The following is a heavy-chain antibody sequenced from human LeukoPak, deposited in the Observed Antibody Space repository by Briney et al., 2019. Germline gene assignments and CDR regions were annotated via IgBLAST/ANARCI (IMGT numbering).Heavy chain of an antibody. J-gene: IGHJ4*02. D-gene: IGHD5-24*01. CDR2: INPNSGGT. V-gene: IGHV1-2*02. CDR1: GYTFTGYY. Sequence: ASVTVSCKASGYTFTGYYMHWVRQAPGQGLEWMGWINPNSGGTNYAQKFQGRVTMTRDTSISTAYMELSRLRSDDTAVYYCARVVRWLQAFDYWGQGTLVTVSS. CDR3: ARVVRWLQAFDY.